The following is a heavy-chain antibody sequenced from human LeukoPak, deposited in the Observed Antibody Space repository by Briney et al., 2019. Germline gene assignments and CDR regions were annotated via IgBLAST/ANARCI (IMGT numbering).Heavy chain of an antibody. D-gene: IGHD3-22*01. CDR2: IYSGGST. V-gene: IGHV3-53*01. CDR3: ARDYYDSSGYSNDY. J-gene: IGHJ4*02. Sequence: GGSLRLSCAASGFTVSSNYMSWVRQAPGEGLEWVSVIYSGGSTYYADSVKGRFTISRDNSKNTLYLQMNSLRAEDTAVYYCARDYYDSSGYSNDYWGQGTLVTVSS. CDR1: GFTVSSNY.